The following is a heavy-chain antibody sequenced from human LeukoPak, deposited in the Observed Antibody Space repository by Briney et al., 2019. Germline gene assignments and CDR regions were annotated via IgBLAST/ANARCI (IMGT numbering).Heavy chain of an antibody. J-gene: IGHJ5*02. Sequence: SSETLSLTCTVSGGSISSDSYYWGWIRQPPGKGLEWIGSIYYSGYTYYNPSLKSRVTMSVDSSKNQFSLRLSSVSAADTAVYYCARGNYGGNSWFDPWGQGTLVTVSS. V-gene: IGHV4-39*07. CDR2: IYYSGYT. D-gene: IGHD4-23*01. CDR1: GGSISSDSYY. CDR3: ARGNYGGNSWFDP.